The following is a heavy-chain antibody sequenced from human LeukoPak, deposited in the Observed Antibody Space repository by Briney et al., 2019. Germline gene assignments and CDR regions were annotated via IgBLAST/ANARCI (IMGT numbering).Heavy chain of an antibody. CDR3: VRDGYYGHDSFDI. J-gene: IGHJ3*02. D-gene: IGHD3-10*01. CDR2: ISASGSAI. V-gene: IGHV3-48*03. CDR1: GFTFSSFE. Sequence: GGSLKLSCAASGFTFSSFEMYWVRQAPGKGLEWVSYISASGSAIYYVDSVKGRFTISRDNAKNSLYLQMNSLRAEDTAVYYCVRDGYYGHDSFDIWGQGTVVTVSS.